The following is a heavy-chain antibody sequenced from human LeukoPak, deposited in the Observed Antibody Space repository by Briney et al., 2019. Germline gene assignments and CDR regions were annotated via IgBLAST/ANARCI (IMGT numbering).Heavy chain of an antibody. J-gene: IGHJ6*02. V-gene: IGHV4-59*08. D-gene: IGHD2-2*01. CDR2: IYYSGST. CDR1: GGSNSSYY. CDR3: ARGKEYQLMGGYGMDV. Sequence: KSSETLTLTCTVSGGSNSSYYWSWIRQPPGKGLEWIGYIYYSGSTNYNPSLKSRVTISVDTSKNQFSLKLSSVTAADTAVYYCARGKEYQLMGGYGMDVWGQGTTVTVSS.